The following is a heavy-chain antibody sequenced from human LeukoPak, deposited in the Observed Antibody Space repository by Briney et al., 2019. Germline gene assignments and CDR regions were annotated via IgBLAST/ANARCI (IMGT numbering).Heavy chain of an antibody. D-gene: IGHD3-22*01. CDR1: GYTCTGYY. CDR3: ARVGIVVRAFDI. CDR2: INPNSGGI. J-gene: IGHJ3*02. Sequence: ASVKVSCKASGYTCTGYYMHWVRHAPGQGLEWMGWINPNSGGINYAQKFKGRVTMTRDTYIRTAYMELSRLRSDDTAVYYCARVGIVVRAFDIWGQGTMVTVSS. V-gene: IGHV1-2*02.